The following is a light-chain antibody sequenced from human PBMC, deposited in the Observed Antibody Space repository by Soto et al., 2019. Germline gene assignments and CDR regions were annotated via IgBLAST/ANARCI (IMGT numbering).Light chain of an antibody. CDR1: SSDVGGYNF. CDR2: EVS. Sequence: QSVLTQPASVSGSPGQSITISCTGTSSDVGGYNFVSWYQQHPGKAPKLMIYEVSNRPSGVSNRFSGSKSGNTASLTISGLQADDEADYYCSSYTSSSRGDFGTGTKLTVL. J-gene: IGLJ1*01. CDR3: SSYTSSSRGD. V-gene: IGLV2-14*01.